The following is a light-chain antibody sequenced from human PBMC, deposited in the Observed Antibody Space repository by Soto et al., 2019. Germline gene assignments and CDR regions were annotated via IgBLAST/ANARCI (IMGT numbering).Light chain of an antibody. Sequence: QSALTQPASVSASPGQSLTISCTGTSSDVGGYNYVSWYQQHPGKAPKLMIFDVSSRPSGVSNRFSGSKSGNTASLTISGLQADDEADYYCSSYTNSDTLVFGTGTKLTVL. CDR1: SSDVGGYNY. J-gene: IGLJ1*01. CDR3: SSYTNSDTLV. CDR2: DVS. V-gene: IGLV2-14*03.